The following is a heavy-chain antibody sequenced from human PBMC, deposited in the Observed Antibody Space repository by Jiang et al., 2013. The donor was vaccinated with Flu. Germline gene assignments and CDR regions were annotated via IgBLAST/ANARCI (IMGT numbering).Heavy chain of an antibody. V-gene: IGHV2-5*02. J-gene: IGHJ4*02. Sequence: KPTQTLTLTCTFSGFSLSTSGVGVGWIRQPPGKALEWLALIYWDDDKRYSPSLKSRLTITKDTSKNQVVLTMTNMDPVDTATYYCAHKLGSGWYEVFDYWGQGTLVTVSS. D-gene: IGHD6-19*01. CDR1: GFSLSTSGVG. CDR3: AHKLGSGWYEVFDY. CDR2: IYWDDDK.